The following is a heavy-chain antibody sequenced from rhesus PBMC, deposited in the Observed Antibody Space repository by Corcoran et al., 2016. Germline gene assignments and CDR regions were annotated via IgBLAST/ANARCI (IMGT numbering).Heavy chain of an antibody. Sequence: QVQLQESGPGLVTPSETLSPTCAVSGGSIISSYYHWRWIRQAPGKGLEWIGYISYRGSTSYNPSLKSRVTISRDTSKSQFSLKLSSVTAADTAVYYCARDSTSTDYWGQGVLVTVSS. V-gene: IGHV4-122*02. CDR2: ISYRGST. CDR3: ARDSTSTDY. CDR1: GGSIISSYYH. D-gene: IGHD2-33*01. J-gene: IGHJ4*01.